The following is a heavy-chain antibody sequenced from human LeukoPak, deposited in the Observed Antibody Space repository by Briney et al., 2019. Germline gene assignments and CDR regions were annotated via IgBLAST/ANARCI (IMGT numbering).Heavy chain of an antibody. Sequence: SETLSLTCTVSGGSISSGSYYWSWIRQPAGKGLEWIGRIYTSGSTNYNPSLKSRVTISVDTSKNQFSLKLSSVTAADTAVYYCAREAGYCSSTSCYTAYWGQGTLVTVSS. D-gene: IGHD2-2*02. CDR2: IYTSGST. V-gene: IGHV4-61*02. CDR3: AREAGYCSSTSCYTAY. CDR1: GGSISSGSYY. J-gene: IGHJ4*02.